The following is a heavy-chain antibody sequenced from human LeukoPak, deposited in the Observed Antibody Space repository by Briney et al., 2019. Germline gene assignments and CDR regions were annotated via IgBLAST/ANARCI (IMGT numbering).Heavy chain of an antibody. J-gene: IGHJ4*02. V-gene: IGHV3-23*01. CDR1: GISLSNYA. CDR3: AKRGVVIRGILVIGYHQEAYHYDY. Sequence: GGSLRLSCVVSGISLSNYAMSWVRQAPGKGLEWVSYISERGGSTTYADSVKGRFTISRDNSLNTLYLQMSSLRAEDTAVYFCAKRGVVIRGILVIGYHQEAYHYDYWGQGVLVTVSS. D-gene: IGHD3-10*01. CDR2: ISERGGST.